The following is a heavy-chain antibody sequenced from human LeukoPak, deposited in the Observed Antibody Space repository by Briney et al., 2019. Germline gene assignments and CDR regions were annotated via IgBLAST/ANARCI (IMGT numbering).Heavy chain of an antibody. D-gene: IGHD3-22*01. CDR3: ARGGFDSSGYYPFDY. Sequence: GGSLRLSCAASGFTFSSYWMHWVRHAPGKGLVWVSRINSDGSSSSYADSVKGRVTISRDNAKNTLYLKMNSLRAEDTAVYYCARGGFDSSGYYPFDYWGQGTLVTVSS. V-gene: IGHV3-74*01. CDR1: GFTFSSYW. J-gene: IGHJ4*02. CDR2: INSDGSSS.